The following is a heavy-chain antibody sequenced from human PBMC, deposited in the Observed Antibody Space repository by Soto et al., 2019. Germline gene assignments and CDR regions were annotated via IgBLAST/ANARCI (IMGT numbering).Heavy chain of an antibody. D-gene: IGHD4-17*01. J-gene: IGHJ5*01. CDR3: ARVSTVTTLDS. Sequence: QVQLQESGPRLVKPSETLSLTCTVSGASIGASYWSWIRQSPGKGLEWMGYIFYSGSTNYSPSLNSRVSMTVDSSKNQVSLTLSSVTAADTAVYYCARVSTVTTLDSWGHGMLVTVSS. CDR2: IFYSGST. CDR1: GASIGASY. V-gene: IGHV4-59*01.